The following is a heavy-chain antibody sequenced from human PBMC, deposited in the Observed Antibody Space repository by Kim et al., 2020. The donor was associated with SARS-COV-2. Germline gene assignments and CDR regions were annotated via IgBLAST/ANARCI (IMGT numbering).Heavy chain of an antibody. J-gene: IGHJ3*02. CDR2: IYSGGTT. V-gene: IGHV3-53*01. CDR1: GFTVSSNY. CDR3: ARNRPKTAAGARSVRAFDI. Sequence: GGSLRLSCAASGFTVSSNYMSWVRQAPGKGLEWVSVIYSGGTTYYADSVKGRFTISRDNSKNTLYLQMNSLRAEDTAVYYCARNRPKTAAGARSVRAFDIWGQGTMVTVSS. D-gene: IGHD6-13*01.